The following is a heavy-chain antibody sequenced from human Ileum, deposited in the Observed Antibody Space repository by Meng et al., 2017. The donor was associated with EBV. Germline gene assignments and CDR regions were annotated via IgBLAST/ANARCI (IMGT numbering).Heavy chain of an antibody. J-gene: IGHJ4*02. V-gene: IGHV4-34*12. CDR2: IIHGVSP. Sequence: QPHQCRDSLLMPADSLSLTCAVKECSLSGSYRNWIRPPPGKGLEWIGEIIHGVSPSYNPSLKSRVSISIDTSKNQLSPMLSSVTAADTAVYYCARRPTGIDYWGQGTLVTVSS. CDR3: ARRPTGIDY. D-gene: IGHD2-8*02. CDR1: ECSLSGSY.